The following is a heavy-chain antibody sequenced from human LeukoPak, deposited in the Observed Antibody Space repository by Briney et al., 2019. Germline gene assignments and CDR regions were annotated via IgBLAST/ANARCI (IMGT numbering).Heavy chain of an antibody. CDR3: ATVLVGAIYYFDY. CDR1: GYTLTELS. J-gene: IGHJ4*02. D-gene: IGHD1-26*01. V-gene: IGHV1-24*01. Sequence: ASVEVPCKVSGYTLTELSMHWVRQAPGKGLEWMGGFDPEDGETIYAQKFQGRVTMTEGTSTDTAYMELSSLRSEDTAVYYCATVLVGAIYYFDYWGQGTLVTVSS. CDR2: FDPEDGET.